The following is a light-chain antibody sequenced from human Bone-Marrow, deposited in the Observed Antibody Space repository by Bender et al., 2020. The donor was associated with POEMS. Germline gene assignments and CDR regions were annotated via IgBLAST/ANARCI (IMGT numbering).Light chain of an antibody. CDR3: TSYTASGTVV. CDR1: GSDVGNYNL. J-gene: IGLJ1*01. V-gene: IGLV2-14*02. Sequence: QSALTQPRSVTGTPGQSVTISCTGTGSDVGNYNLVSWYQQHSGKAPQLLIFEVSFRPSGVSARFSGSKSGNTASLTISGLQPEDEGDYFCTSYTASGTVVFGAGTEVSVL. CDR2: EVS.